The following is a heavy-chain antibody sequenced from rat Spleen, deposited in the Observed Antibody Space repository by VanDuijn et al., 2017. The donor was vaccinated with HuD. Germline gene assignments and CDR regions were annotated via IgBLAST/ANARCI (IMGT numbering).Heavy chain of an antibody. V-gene: IGHV5-25*01. CDR2: IVTSGGTT. CDR3: ARHPWQFPS. J-gene: IGHJ2*01. Sequence: EVQLVESGGGLVQPGGSLKLSCAASGFTFSDYDMAWVRQAPTKGLEWVASIVTSGGTTYYRDSVKGRFTVSRDNAKSTLYLQMDSLRSEDTATYYCARHPWQFPSWGQGVMVTVSS. CDR1: GFTFSDYD. D-gene: IGHD4-3*01.